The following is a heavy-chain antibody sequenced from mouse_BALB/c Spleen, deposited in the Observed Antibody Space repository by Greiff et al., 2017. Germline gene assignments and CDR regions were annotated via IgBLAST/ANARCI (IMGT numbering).Heavy chain of an antibody. J-gene: IGHJ4*01. D-gene: IGHD1-1*01. Sequence: QVQLKESGAELVRPGTSVKVSCKASGYAFTNYLIEWVKQRPGQGLEWIGVINPGSGGTNYNEKFKGKATLTADKSSSTAYMQLSSLTSDDSAVYFCAREDTTVVADYAMDYWGQGTSVTVSS. CDR1: GYAFTNYL. CDR2: INPGSGGT. CDR3: AREDTTVVADYAMDY. V-gene: IGHV1-54*01.